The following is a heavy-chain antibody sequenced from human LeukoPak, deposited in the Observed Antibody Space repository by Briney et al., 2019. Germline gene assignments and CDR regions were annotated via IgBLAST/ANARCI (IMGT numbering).Heavy chain of an antibody. CDR3: ARVGIAVSNSLLLDYYYYYYMDV. D-gene: IGHD6-19*01. CDR1: GFTFSDSY. CDR2: IDKSGGTT. V-gene: IGHV3-11*04. Sequence: GGSLRLSCAASGFTFSDSYMTWIRQAPGKGLEWVAFIDKSGGTTYYADSVKGRFTISRDNAKNSLYLQMNSLRAEDTAVYYCARVGIAVSNSLLLDYYYYYYMDVWGKGTTVTVSS. J-gene: IGHJ6*03.